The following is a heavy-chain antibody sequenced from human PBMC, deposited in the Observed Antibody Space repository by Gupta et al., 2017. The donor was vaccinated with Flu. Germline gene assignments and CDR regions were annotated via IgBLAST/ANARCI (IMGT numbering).Heavy chain of an antibody. V-gene: IGHV3-23*01. CDR1: GCTISSYA. CDR2: ISGSGGST. Sequence: EVQLLESGGGLVQPGGSLRLSCAGSGCTISSYAMSWVRQAPGKGLEWVSAISGSGGSTYYADSVKGRFTISRDNSKNTLYLQMNSLRTEDTAVYYCAKGGGSGSYSHNDYWGQGTLVTVSS. J-gene: IGHJ4*02. D-gene: IGHD1-26*01. CDR3: AKGGGSGSYSHNDY.